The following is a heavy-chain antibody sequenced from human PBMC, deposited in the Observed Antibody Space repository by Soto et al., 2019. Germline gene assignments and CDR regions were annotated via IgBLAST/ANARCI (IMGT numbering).Heavy chain of an antibody. Sequence: PSETLSLTCTFSGCSISSYYWSWIRQPPGKGLEWIGYIYYSGSTNYNPSLKSRVTISVDTSKNQFSLKLSSVTAADTAVYYCARIMWGVRAAGTAGFDIWGQGTMVTVSS. CDR1: GCSISSYY. D-gene: IGHD6-13*01. J-gene: IGHJ3*02. V-gene: IGHV4-59*08. CDR3: ARIMWGVRAAGTAGFDI. CDR2: IYYSGST.